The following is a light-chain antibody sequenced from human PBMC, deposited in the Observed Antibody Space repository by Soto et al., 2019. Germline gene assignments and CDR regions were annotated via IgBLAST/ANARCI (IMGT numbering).Light chain of an antibody. V-gene: IGLV2-14*01. Sequence: QSVLSQAASVSGSRGQSITIFCTGTSSDVGGYNYVSWYQQHPGKAPKLMIYDVSNRPSGVSNRFSGSKSGNTASLTISGLQAEDEADYYCSSYTSSSSPVFGTGTKVTVL. CDR2: DVS. CDR1: SSDVGGYNY. CDR3: SSYTSSSSPV. J-gene: IGLJ1*01.